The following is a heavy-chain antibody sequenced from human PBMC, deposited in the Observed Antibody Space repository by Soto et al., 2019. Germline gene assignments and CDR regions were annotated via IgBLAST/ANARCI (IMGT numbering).Heavy chain of an antibody. CDR2: FDPSDSYT. Sequence: LKDSCEGSGYRVGRYCLSWLRLRRVQREEWMGRFDPSDSYTNYSPSFQGHVTISAGKSISTAYLQWSSLQASDTAMYSCARQPTGTAYYSYYGRDVWGPGTTVTVSS. CDR1: GYRVGRYC. J-gene: IGHJ6*02. D-gene: IGHD1-1*01. V-gene: IGHV5-10-1*01. CDR3: ARQPTGTAYYSYYGRDV.